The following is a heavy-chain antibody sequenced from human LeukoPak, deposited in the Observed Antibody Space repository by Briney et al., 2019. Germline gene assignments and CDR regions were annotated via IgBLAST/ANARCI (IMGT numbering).Heavy chain of an antibody. Sequence: GGSLRLSCAASGFTFSSYGMHWVRQAPGKGLEWVAVISYDGSNKYYADSVKGRFTISRDNSKNTLYMQMDSLRAEDTAVYYCARGLVVGSTGVWAFDIWGQGTMVTVSS. D-gene: IGHD2-15*01. J-gene: IGHJ3*02. V-gene: IGHV3-30*03. CDR2: ISYDGSNK. CDR1: GFTFSSYG. CDR3: ARGLVVGSTGVWAFDI.